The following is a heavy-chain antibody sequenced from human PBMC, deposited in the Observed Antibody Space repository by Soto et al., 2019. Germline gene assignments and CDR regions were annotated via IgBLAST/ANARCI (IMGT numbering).Heavy chain of an antibody. CDR1: GGSISSSSYY. CDR2: IYYSGST. CDR3: ARPTSIAAAGNYFDY. Sequence: QLQLQESGPGLVKPSETLSLTCTVSGGSISSSSYYWGWIRQPPGKGLEWIGRIYYSGSTYYNPSLKSRVTRSVDTSKNQFSLKLSSVTAADTAVYYCARPTSIAAAGNYFDYWGQGTLVTVSS. D-gene: IGHD6-13*01. J-gene: IGHJ4*02. V-gene: IGHV4-39*01.